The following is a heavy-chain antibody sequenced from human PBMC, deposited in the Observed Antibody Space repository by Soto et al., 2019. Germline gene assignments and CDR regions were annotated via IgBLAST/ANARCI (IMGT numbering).Heavy chain of an antibody. CDR2: ISPDGAT. J-gene: IGHJ4*02. CDR1: GGSFSTNH. Sequence: QVQLHQWGAGLVRPSETLALTCAVNGGSFSTNHWYWIRQSPGKGLEWFGEISPDGATNFNPTLKSRLSMSVETSKRQFSLHLTSVTAADTAVYFCARGLAAQSFYFDFWGQGTLVTVSS. V-gene: IGHV4-34*01. D-gene: IGHD3-16*02. CDR3: ARGLAAQSFYFDF.